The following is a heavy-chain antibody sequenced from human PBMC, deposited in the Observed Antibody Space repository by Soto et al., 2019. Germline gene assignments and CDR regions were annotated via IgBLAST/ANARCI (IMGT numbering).Heavy chain of an antibody. CDR1: GFTFSSYA. V-gene: IGHV3-23*01. Sequence: GGSLRLSCAASGFTFSSYAMSWVRQAPGKGLEWVSAISGSGGSTYYADSVKGRFTISRDNSKNTLYLQMNSLRAEDTAVYYCARDQKPLRDYDILTGYYTPPRYYGTDVWGQGTTVTVSS. J-gene: IGHJ6*02. D-gene: IGHD3-9*01. CDR2: ISGSGGST. CDR3: ARDQKPLRDYDILTGYYTPPRYYGTDV.